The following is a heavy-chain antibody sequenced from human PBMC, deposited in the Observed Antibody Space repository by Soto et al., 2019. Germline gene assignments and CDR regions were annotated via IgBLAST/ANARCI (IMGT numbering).Heavy chain of an antibody. V-gene: IGHV3-33*01. CDR2: IWYDGSNK. CDR3: ASSSDDSSGYYAFDI. D-gene: IGHD3-22*01. J-gene: IGHJ3*02. Sequence: QVQLVESGGGVVQPGRSLRLSCAASGFTFSSYGMHWVCQAPGKGLEWVAVIWYDGSNKYYADSVKGRFTISRDNSKNTLYLQMNSLRAEDTAVYYCASSSDDSSGYYAFDIWGQGTMVTVSS. CDR1: GFTFSSYG.